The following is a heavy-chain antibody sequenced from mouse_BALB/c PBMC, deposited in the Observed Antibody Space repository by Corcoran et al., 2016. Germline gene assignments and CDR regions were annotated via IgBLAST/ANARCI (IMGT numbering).Heavy chain of an antibody. V-gene: IGHV9-1*02. D-gene: IGHD1-2*01. CDR2: INTYTGEP. CDR3: ARGTATFDY. CDR1: GYTFTNYG. J-gene: IGHJ2*01. Sequence: QIQLVQSGPELKKPGETVKISCKASGYTFTNYGMNWLKQAPGKGLKWMGWINTYTGEPTYADDFKGRFAFSLETSASTAYLQINNLKNEDMATYFCARGTATFDYWGQGTTLTVSS.